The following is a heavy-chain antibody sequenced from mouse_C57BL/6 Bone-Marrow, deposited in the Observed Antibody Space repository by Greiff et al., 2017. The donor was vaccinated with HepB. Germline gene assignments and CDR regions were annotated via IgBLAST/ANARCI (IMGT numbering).Heavy chain of an antibody. Sequence: QVQLKQPGAELVKPGASVKVSCKASGYTFTSYWMHWVKQRPGQGLEWIGRIHPSDSDTNYNQKFKGKATLTVDKSSSTAYMQLSSLTSDDSAVYYCAIQGISNYEVAYWGQGTLVTVSA. J-gene: IGHJ3*01. V-gene: IGHV1-74*01. D-gene: IGHD2-5*01. CDR1: GYTFTSYW. CDR2: IHPSDSDT. CDR3: AIQGISNYEVAY.